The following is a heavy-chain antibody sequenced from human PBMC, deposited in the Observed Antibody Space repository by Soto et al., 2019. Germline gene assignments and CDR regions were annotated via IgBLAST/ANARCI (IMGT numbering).Heavy chain of an antibody. CDR2: MWYDGSNK. Sequence: GGSLRLSCAASGFTFSSYGMHWVRQAPGKGLEWVAVMWYDGSNKYYADSVKGRFTISRDNSKNTLYLQMNSLRAEDTAVYYCARDFGWTYVXYWGQGTLLTVSS. D-gene: IGHD3-10*01. J-gene: IGHJ4*02. V-gene: IGHV3-33*01. CDR1: GFTFSSYG. CDR3: ARDFGWTYVXY.